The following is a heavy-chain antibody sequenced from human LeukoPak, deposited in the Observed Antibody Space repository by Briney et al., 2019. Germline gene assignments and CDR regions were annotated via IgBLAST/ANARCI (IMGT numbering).Heavy chain of an antibody. V-gene: IGHV4-59*01. D-gene: IGHD5-18*01. CDR1: GGSISSSY. J-gene: IGHJ4*02. Sequence: SETLSLTCTVSGGSISSSYWSWIRQPPGKGREWIGYMYYSGSTNYNPSLKSRVTISVDTSKNQFSLKLSSVTAADTAVYHCAREAMYSYGNNFDYWGQGTLVTVSS. CDR2: MYYSGST. CDR3: AREAMYSYGNNFDY.